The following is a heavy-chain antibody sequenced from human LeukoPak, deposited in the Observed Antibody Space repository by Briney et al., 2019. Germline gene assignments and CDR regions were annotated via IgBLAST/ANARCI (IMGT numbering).Heavy chain of an antibody. Sequence: GGSLRLSCAASGFTFSTYSMNWVRQAPGKGLEWVSSISSSSSSIYYSDSVKGRFTVSRDNAKNSLYLQMNSLRDEDTAVYYCARDSRGYGSGSSTYYFDYWGQGTLVTVSS. D-gene: IGHD3-10*01. CDR1: GFTFSTYS. V-gene: IGHV3-21*01. CDR2: ISSSSSSI. J-gene: IGHJ4*02. CDR3: ARDSRGYGSGSSTYYFDY.